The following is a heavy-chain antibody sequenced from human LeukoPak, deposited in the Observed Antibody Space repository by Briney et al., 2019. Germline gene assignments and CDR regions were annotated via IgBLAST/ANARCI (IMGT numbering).Heavy chain of an antibody. CDR3: ASAAEWLRFDN. CDR2: IYYSEST. CDR1: GGSISSYY. V-gene: IGHV4-59*08. D-gene: IGHD5-12*01. Sequence: PSETLSLTCTVSGGSISSYYWSWIRQPPGKGLEWIGYIYYSESTNYNPSLKSRVTISVDTSKNQFSLKLNSVTAADTAVYYCASAAEWLRFDNWGQGTLVTVSS. J-gene: IGHJ4*02.